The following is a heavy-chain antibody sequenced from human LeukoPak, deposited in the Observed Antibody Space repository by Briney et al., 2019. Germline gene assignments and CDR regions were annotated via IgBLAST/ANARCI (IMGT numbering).Heavy chain of an antibody. CDR2: IYSGGST. CDR1: GLTVSSNY. D-gene: IGHD1-26*01. Sequence: GGSLRLSCAASGLTVSSNYMSWVRQAPGKGLEWVSVIYSGGSTYYADSVKGRFTISRHNSKNTLYLQMNSLRAEDTAVYYCAMHNWELRIYWGQGTLVTVSS. CDR3: AMHNWELRIY. V-gene: IGHV3-53*04. J-gene: IGHJ4*02.